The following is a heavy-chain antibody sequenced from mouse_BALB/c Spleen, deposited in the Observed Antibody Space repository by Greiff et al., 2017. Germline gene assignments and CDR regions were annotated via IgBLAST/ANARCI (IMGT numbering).Heavy chain of an antibody. CDR3: ARNGYYRYAMDD. CDR2: ISSGGSYT. V-gene: IGHV5-9-4*01. D-gene: IGHD2-3*01. CDR1: GFTFSSYA. Sequence: EVKLEESGGGLVKPGGSLKLSCAASGFTFSSYAMSWVRQSPEKRLEWVAEISSGGSYTYYPDTVTGRFTISRDNAKNTLYLEMSSLRSEDTAMYYCARNGYYRYAMDDWGQGTSVTVSS. J-gene: IGHJ4*01.